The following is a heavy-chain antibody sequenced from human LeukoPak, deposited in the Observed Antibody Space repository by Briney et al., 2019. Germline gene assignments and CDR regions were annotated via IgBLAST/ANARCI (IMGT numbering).Heavy chain of an antibody. J-gene: IGHJ4*02. CDR3: ARCEWYWNYPQPFDY. D-gene: IGHD1-7*01. CDR1: GGSISSGGYY. CDR2: IYHSGST. Sequence: PSETLSLTCTVSGGSISSGGYYWSWIRQPPGKGLEWIGYIYHSGSTYYNPSLKSRVTISVDRSKNQFSLKLSSVTAADTAVYYCARCEWYWNYPQPFDYWGQGTLVTVSS. V-gene: IGHV4-30-2*01.